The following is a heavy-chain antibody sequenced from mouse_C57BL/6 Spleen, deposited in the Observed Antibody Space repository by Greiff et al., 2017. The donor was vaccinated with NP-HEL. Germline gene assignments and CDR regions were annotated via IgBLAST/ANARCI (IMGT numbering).Heavy chain of an antibody. CDR1: GYTFTDYY. V-gene: IGHV1-26*01. CDR3: AREEGGLLSYEGAMDY. J-gene: IGHJ4*01. Sequence: EVQLQQSGPELVKPGASVKISCKASGYTFTDYYMNWVKQSHGKSLEWIGDINPNNGGTSYNQKFKGKATLTVDKSSSTAYMELRSLTSEDSAVYYCAREEGGLLSYEGAMDYWGQGTSVTVSS. D-gene: IGHD2-3*01. CDR2: INPNNGGT.